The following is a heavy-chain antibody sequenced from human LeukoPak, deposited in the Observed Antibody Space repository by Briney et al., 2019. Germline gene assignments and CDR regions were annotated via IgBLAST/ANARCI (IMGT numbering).Heavy chain of an antibody. V-gene: IGHV3-53*01. D-gene: IGHD3-22*01. Sequence: GGSLRLSCAASGFTVSSNYMNWVRQAPGKGLEWVSVIYSGGSTYYADSAKVRFTISRDNSKTTLYLQMNSLSAEDTAVYYCARCDSSGYNDAFDIWGQGTMVTVSS. J-gene: IGHJ3*02. CDR1: GFTVSSNY. CDR2: IYSGGST. CDR3: ARCDSSGYNDAFDI.